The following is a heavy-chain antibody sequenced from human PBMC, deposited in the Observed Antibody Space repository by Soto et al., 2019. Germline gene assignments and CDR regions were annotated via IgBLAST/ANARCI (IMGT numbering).Heavy chain of an antibody. CDR2: ISYDGSNK. J-gene: IGHJ5*02. CDR1: GFTFSSYG. CDR3: AKDHREGYCGGDCYLWFDP. D-gene: IGHD2-21*02. V-gene: IGHV3-30*18. Sequence: GGSLRLSCAASGFTFSSYGMHWVRQAPGKGLEWVAVISYDGSNKYYADSVKGRFTISRDNSKNTLYLQMNSLRAEDTAVYYCAKDHREGYCGGDCYLWFDPWGQGTLVTVSS.